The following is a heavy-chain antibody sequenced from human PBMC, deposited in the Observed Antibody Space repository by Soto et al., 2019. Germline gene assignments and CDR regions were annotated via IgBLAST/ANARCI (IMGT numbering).Heavy chain of an antibody. CDR2: IYYSGST. Sequence: SETLSLTCTVSGGSIRSGGYYWSWIRQHPGKGLEWIGYIYYSGSTYYNPSLKSRVTISVDTSKNQFSLKLSSVTAADTAVYYCARTMTTVTHFDYWGQGTLVTVSS. V-gene: IGHV4-31*03. D-gene: IGHD4-17*01. CDR1: GGSIRSGGYY. CDR3: ARTMTTVTHFDY. J-gene: IGHJ4*02.